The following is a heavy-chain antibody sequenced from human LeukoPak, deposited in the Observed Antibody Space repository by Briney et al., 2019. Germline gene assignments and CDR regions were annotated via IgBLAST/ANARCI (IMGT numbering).Heavy chain of an antibody. D-gene: IGHD5-18*01. CDR3: ARGGYSYGSFTGYYMDV. CDR2: INHSGST. Sequence: PSETLSLTCAVYGGSFSGYYWSWIRQPPGKGLEWIGEINHSGSTNYNPSLKSRVTISVDTSKNQFSLKLSSVTAADTAVYYCARGGYSYGSFTGYYMDVWGKGTTVTISS. J-gene: IGHJ6*03. V-gene: IGHV4-34*01. CDR1: GGSFSGYY.